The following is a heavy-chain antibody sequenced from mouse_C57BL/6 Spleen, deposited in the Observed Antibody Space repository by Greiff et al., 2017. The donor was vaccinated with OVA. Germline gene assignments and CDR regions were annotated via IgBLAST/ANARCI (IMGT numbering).Heavy chain of an antibody. CDR3: ARSTMVTTDWYCDV. V-gene: IGHV1-53*01. D-gene: IGHD2-2*01. Sequence: QVQLQQPGTELVKPGASVKLSCKASGYTFTSYWMHWVKQRPGQGLEWIGNINPSNGGTNYNEKFKSKATLTVDKSSSTAYMQLSSLTSEDSAVYYCARSTMVTTDWYCDVWGTGTTVTVSS. CDR1: GYTFTSYW. J-gene: IGHJ1*03. CDR2: INPSNGGT.